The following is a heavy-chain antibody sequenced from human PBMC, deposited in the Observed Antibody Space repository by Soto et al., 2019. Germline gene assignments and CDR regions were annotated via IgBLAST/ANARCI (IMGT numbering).Heavy chain of an antibody. CDR2: IKSKALGGTT. Sequence: GGSLRLSCAGSGFDFSNAWINWVRQAPGKGLEWVGRIKSKALGGTTDFAAPVRGRFAITRDDSRNMAYMQMNSLNTEDTAVYYCTTDSYSPTVEDRFDYWGHGTLVTVSS. V-gene: IGHV3-15*07. D-gene: IGHD4-17*01. J-gene: IGHJ4*01. CDR1: GFDFSNAW. CDR3: TTDSYSPTVEDRFDY.